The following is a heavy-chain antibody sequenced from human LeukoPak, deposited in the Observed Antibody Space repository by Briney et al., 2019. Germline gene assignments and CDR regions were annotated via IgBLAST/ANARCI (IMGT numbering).Heavy chain of an antibody. D-gene: IGHD3-22*01. J-gene: IGHJ4*02. V-gene: IGHV4-4*07. CDR2: IHMSGST. CDR1: GDSINSYH. CDR3: ARDDSSRDDSGGYHY. Sequence: PSETLSLTCTVSGDSINSYHWSWIRQPAGKGLEWIGRIHMSGSTNYNPSLRSRVAISMDNFKNQFSLKLKSVTAADTAVYYCARDDSSRDDSGGYHYWGQGTLVTISS.